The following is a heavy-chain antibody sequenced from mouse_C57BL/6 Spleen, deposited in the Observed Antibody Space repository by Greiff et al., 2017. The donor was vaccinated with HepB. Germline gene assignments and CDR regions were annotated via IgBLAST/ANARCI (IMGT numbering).Heavy chain of an antibody. D-gene: IGHD5-2*01. CDR3: RISTINA. CDR1: GYNIKDIY. J-gene: IGHJ2*01. V-gene: IGHV14-3*02. CDR2: TDPANGNT. Sequence: EVQLQQSGAELVKPAASLKLSCTASGYNIKDIYIHWVKQRPEKGLERIRRTDPANGNTKYDPKFQGKATITADTSSNTAYLQLSSLTSEDTDVYYWRISTINAWGQGTTLTVSS.